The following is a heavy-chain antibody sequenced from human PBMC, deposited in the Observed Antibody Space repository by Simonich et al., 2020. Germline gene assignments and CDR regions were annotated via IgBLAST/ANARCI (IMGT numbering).Heavy chain of an antibody. CDR1: GYSISSGYY. Sequence: QVQLQESGPGLVKPSETLSLTCAVSGYSISSGYYWGWIRQPQGKGLEWIGSSYHSGNTYYTPSLKSRCTISVDPSKTPFSLKLSSVTAADTAVYYCARVGYSNYYYYGMDVWGQGTTVTVSS. CDR2: SYHSGNT. J-gene: IGHJ6*02. D-gene: IGHD6-13*01. CDR3: ARVGYSNYYYYGMDV. V-gene: IGHV4-38-2*01.